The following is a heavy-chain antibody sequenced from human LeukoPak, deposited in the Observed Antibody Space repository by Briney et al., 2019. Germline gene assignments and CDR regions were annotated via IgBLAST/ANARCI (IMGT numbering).Heavy chain of an antibody. Sequence: GESLPISCQGSGYSFTNYWISWVRQMPGKGLEWMGRIDPSDSYTNYSPSFQGHVTISADKSISTAYLQWSSLKASDTAMYYCARDTTGWFDYWGQGTLVTVSS. CDR2: IDPSDSYT. J-gene: IGHJ5*01. CDR3: ARDTTGWFDY. V-gene: IGHV5-10-1*01. CDR1: GYSFTNYW. D-gene: IGHD1-1*01.